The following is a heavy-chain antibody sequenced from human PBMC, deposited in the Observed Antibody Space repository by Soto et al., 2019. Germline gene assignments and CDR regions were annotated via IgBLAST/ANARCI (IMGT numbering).Heavy chain of an antibody. CDR2: MNPNSGNT. Sequence: QVQLVQSGAEVKKPGASVKVSCKASGYTFTSYDINWVRQATGQGLEWMGWMNPNSGNTGYAQKFQGRGTMTRNTSISTAYMELSSLRSEDTAVYYCARGLTYSYGQMLYYYYGMDVWGQGTTVTVSS. CDR3: ARGLTYSYGQMLYYYYGMDV. V-gene: IGHV1-8*01. CDR1: GYTFTSYD. D-gene: IGHD5-18*01. J-gene: IGHJ6*02.